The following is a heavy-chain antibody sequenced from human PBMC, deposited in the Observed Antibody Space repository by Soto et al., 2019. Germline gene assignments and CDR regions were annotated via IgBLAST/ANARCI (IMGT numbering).Heavy chain of an antibody. CDR2: INAGNGNT. J-gene: IGHJ4*02. CDR1: GYTFTSYA. V-gene: IGHV1-3*01. CDR3: ARESSGSGWYNFDY. D-gene: IGHD6-19*01. Sequence: QVQLVQSGAEVKKPGASVKVSCKASGYTFTSYAMHWVRQAPGQRLEWMGWINAGNGNTKYSQKLQGRVTITRDTSASTAYMELSSLRSEDTAVYYCARESSGSGWYNFDYWGQGTLVTVSS.